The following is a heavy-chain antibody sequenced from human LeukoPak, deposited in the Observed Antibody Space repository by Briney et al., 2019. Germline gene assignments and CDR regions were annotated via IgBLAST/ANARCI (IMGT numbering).Heavy chain of an antibody. J-gene: IGHJ5*02. CDR1: GYTFTSYG. Sequence: GASVKVSCKASGYTFTSYGISWVRQAPGQGLEWMGWISAYNGNTNYAQKLQGRVTMTTDTSTSTAYMELRSLRSDDTAVYYCARDRHSSGWPREWFDPWGQGTLVTVSS. D-gene: IGHD6-19*01. V-gene: IGHV1-18*01. CDR2: ISAYNGNT. CDR3: ARDRHSSGWPREWFDP.